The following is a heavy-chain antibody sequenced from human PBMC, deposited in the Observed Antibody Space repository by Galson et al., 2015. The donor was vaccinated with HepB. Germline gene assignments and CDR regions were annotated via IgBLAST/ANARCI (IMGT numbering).Heavy chain of an antibody. Sequence: SLRLSCAASGFTFGDYAMSWFRQAPGKGLDWVGFIRSKAYGGTTEYAASVKGRFTISRDDSKSIAYLQMNSLKTEDAAVYYCTIDLLRLGALSLSFLFDYLHQLALVTLYS. D-gene: IGHD3-16*02. CDR2: IRSKAYGGTT. CDR1: GFTFGDYA. V-gene: IGHV3-49*03. CDR3: TIDLLRLGALSLSFLFDY. J-gene: IGHJ4*02.